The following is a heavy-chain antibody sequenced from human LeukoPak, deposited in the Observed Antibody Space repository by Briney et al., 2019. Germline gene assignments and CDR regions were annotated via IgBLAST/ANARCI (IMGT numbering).Heavy chain of an antibody. CDR2: INPSGGST. V-gene: IGHV1-46*01. Sequence: ASVKVSCKASGYTFTSYYMHWVRQAPGQGLEWMGIINPSGGSTSYAQKFQGRVTMTRDTSTSTVYMELSSLRSEDTAVYYCARVSSGASMITFGGVLDCWGQGTLVTVSS. CDR1: GYTFTSYY. D-gene: IGHD3-16*01. J-gene: IGHJ4*02. CDR3: ARVSSGASMITFGGVLDC.